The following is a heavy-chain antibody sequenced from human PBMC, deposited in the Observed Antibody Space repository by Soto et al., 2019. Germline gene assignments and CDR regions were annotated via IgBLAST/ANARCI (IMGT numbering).Heavy chain of an antibody. V-gene: IGHV3-73*01. D-gene: IGHD2-15*01. CDR1: GFTFSGSA. CDR3: TSSGPVVVAARRSDYYYGMDV. Sequence: EVQLVESGGGLVQPGGSLKLSCAASGFTFSGSAMHWVRQASGKGLEWVGRIRSKANSYATAYAASVKGRFTISRDDSKNTAYLQMNSLKTEDTAVYYCTSSGPVVVAARRSDYYYGMDVWGQGTTVTVSS. J-gene: IGHJ6*02. CDR2: IRSKANSYAT.